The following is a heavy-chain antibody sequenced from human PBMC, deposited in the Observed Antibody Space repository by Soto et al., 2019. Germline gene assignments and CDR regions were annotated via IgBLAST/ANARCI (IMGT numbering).Heavy chain of an antibody. V-gene: IGHV4-31*03. CDR1: GGSISSGGYY. CDR3: ARVRPGDYYMDV. D-gene: IGHD1-26*01. Sequence: SETLSLTCTVSGGSISSGGYYWSWIRQHPGKGLEWIGYIYYSGSTYYNPSLKSRVTISVDTSKNQFSLKLSSVTAAGTAVYYCARVRPGDYYMDVWGKGTTVTVSS. CDR2: IYYSGST. J-gene: IGHJ6*03.